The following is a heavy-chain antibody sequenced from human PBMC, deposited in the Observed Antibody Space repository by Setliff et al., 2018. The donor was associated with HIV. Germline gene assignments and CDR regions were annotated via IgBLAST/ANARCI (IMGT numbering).Heavy chain of an antibody. J-gene: IGHJ4*02. CDR1: GDSISNSSSY. Sequence: SETLSLTCSVSGDSISNSSSYWGWIRQPPGKELEWIGSIHFSGTTYYNPSLKSRVTISVDTSKNQFFLKLTSVTAADTAMYYCARSPDYWGQGTQVTVSS. CDR2: IHFSGTT. V-gene: IGHV4-39*07. CDR3: ARSPDY.